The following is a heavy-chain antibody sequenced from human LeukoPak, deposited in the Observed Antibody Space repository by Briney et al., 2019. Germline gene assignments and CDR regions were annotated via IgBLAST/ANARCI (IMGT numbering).Heavy chain of an antibody. D-gene: IGHD3-22*01. V-gene: IGHV3-74*01. CDR3: ARDLPISDSSGYYLDY. Sequence: GGSLRLSCAASGFIFSSKWIHWVRQAPGKGLEWVSRFDNGGSYTSYADSVKGRFTISRDNAKNTLYLQMNSLRAEDTAVYYCARDLPISDSSGYYLDYWGQGTVVTVSS. CDR1: GFIFSSKW. CDR2: FDNGGSYT. J-gene: IGHJ4*02.